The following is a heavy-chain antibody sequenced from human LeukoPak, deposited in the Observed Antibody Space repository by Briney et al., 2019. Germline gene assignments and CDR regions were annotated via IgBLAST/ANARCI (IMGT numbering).Heavy chain of an antibody. J-gene: IGHJ2*01. V-gene: IGHV4-59*01. CDR2: ISYSGST. Sequence: PSETLSLTCTVSGGSISSYYWNWIRQPPEKGPEWIGYISYSGSTNYNPSLNSRITISVDTSKNQFSLNLNSVTAADTAVYYCARWGAGSRHFDLWGRGTLVTVSS. CDR3: ARWGAGSRHFDL. D-gene: IGHD6-19*01. CDR1: GGSISSYY.